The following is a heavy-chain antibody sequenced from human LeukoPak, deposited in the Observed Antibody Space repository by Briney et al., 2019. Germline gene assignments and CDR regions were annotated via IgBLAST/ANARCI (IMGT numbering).Heavy chain of an antibody. CDR1: GGTFSSYA. D-gene: IGHD6-19*01. CDR3: ARLGDHSSGWYDGVSATKNVRAFDI. CDR2: IIPIFGTA. Sequence: GSSVKVSCKASGGTFSSYAISWVRQAPGQGLEWMGGIIPIFGTANYAQKFQGRVTITADESTSTAYMELSSLRSEDTAGYYGARLGDHSSGWYDGVSATKNVRAFDIWGQGTMVTVSS. V-gene: IGHV1-69*01. J-gene: IGHJ3*02.